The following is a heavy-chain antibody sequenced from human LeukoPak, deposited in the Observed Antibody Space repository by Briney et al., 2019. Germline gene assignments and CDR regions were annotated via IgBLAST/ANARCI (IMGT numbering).Heavy chain of an antibody. CDR1: GFTFSSYA. J-gene: IGHJ4*02. D-gene: IGHD5-18*01. Sequence: PGGSLRLSCAASGFTFSSYAMHWVRQAPGKGLEYVSAISSNGGSTYYANSVKGRFTISRDNSKNTLYLQMGSLRAEDMAVYYCARDPRAGYSYGSGMDYWGQGTLVTVSS. CDR3: ARDPRAGYSYGSGMDY. CDR2: ISSNGGST. V-gene: IGHV3-64*01.